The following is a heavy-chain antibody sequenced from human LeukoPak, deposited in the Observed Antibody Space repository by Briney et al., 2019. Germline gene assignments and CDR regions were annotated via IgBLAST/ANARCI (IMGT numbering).Heavy chain of an antibody. D-gene: IGHD3-10*01. Sequence: PGGSLRLSCAASGFTFSSYAMSWVRQAPGKGLEWVSAISGSGGSTYYADSVKGRFTISRDNSKNTLYLQMNSLRAEDTAVYYCARAYGSGSIYGDYWGQGTLVTVSS. CDR3: ARAYGSGSIYGDY. V-gene: IGHV3-23*01. CDR1: GFTFSSYA. J-gene: IGHJ4*02. CDR2: ISGSGGST.